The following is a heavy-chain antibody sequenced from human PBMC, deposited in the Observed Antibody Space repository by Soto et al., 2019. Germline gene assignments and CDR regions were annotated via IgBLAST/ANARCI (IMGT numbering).Heavy chain of an antibody. CDR1: GFTFSNYW. J-gene: IGHJ4*02. D-gene: IGHD2-15*01. CDR3: ASWVGYCSGSTCYSAFDY. Sequence: EVQLVESGGGLVHPGGSLRLSCAASGFTFSNYWMHWVRQAPGKGLVWVSRIGTDGSSTDYADSVKGRFTISRDNAKNTLNLPMNSLRAEDTAVYYCASWVGYCSGSTCYSAFDYWGRGTLVTVSS. V-gene: IGHV3-74*01. CDR2: IGTDGSST.